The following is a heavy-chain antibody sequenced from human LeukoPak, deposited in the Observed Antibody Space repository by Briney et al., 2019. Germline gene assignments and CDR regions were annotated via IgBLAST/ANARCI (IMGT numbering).Heavy chain of an antibody. J-gene: IGHJ4*02. CDR1: GFTFSSYS. Sequence: PGGSLRLSCAASGFTFSSYSMNWVRQAPGKGLKWVSSISSSSSYIYYADSVKGRFTISRDNAENSLYLQMNSLRAEDTAVYYCASGNFDFWSGPNDYWGQGTLVTVSS. CDR3: ASGNFDFWSGPNDY. D-gene: IGHD3-3*01. V-gene: IGHV3-21*01. CDR2: ISSSSSYI.